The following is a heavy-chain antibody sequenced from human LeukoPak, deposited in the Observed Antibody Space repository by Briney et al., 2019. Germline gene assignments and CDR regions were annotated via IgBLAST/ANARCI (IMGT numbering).Heavy chain of an antibody. CDR2: TRNKANSYTT. D-gene: IGHD2-21*02. J-gene: IGHJ3*02. CDR1: GFTFSDHY. Sequence: PGGSLRLSCAASGFTFSDHYMDWVRQAPGKGLEWVGRTRNKANSYTTEYAASVKGRFTISRDDSKNSLYLQMNSLKTEDTAVYYCARERIVVVTAIRKSDAFDIWGQGTMVTVSS. V-gene: IGHV3-72*01. CDR3: ARERIVVVTAIRKSDAFDI.